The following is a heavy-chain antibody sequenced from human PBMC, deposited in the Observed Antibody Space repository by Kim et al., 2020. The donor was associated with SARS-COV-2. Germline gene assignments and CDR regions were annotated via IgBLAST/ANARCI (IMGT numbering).Heavy chain of an antibody. V-gene: IGHV3-9*01. Sequence: GGSLRLSCAASGFTFDDYAMHWVRQAPGKGLEWVSGISWNSGSIGYADSVKGRFTISRDNAKNSLYLQMNSLRAEDTALYYCAKAVAPIAMATTYGFDPWGQGTLVTVSS. CDR2: ISWNSGSI. D-gene: IGHD5-18*01. J-gene: IGHJ5*02. CDR3: AKAVAPIAMATTYGFDP. CDR1: GFTFDDYA.